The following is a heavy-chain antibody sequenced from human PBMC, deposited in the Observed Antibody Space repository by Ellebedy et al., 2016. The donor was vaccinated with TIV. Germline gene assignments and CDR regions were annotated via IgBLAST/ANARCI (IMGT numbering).Heavy chain of an antibody. CDR1: GGSISSSSYY. CDR2: IYYSGST. J-gene: IGHJ4*02. CDR3: ARHDSGYEFPPFDY. V-gene: IGHV4-39*01. D-gene: IGHD5-12*01. Sequence: SETLSLTCTVSGGSISSSSYYWGWIRQPPGKGLEWIGSIYYSGSTNYNPSLKSRVTISVDTSKNQFSLKLSSVTAADTAVYYCARHDSGYEFPPFDYWGQGTLVTVSS.